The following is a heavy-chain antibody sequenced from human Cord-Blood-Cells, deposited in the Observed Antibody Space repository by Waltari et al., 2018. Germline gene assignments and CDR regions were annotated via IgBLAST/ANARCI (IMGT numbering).Heavy chain of an antibody. CDR2: INHSGST. Sequence: QVQLQQWCAGLLKPSEALSLPFAVYGGSFSGYYASWLRQPPGKGREWIGEINHSGSTNYNPSLKSRVTISVDTSKNQFSLKLSSVTAADTAVYYCARGSIAARPGLRPNDYYYMDVWGKGTTVTVSS. D-gene: IGHD6-6*01. J-gene: IGHJ6*03. V-gene: IGHV4-34*01. CDR1: GGSFSGYY. CDR3: ARGSIAARPGLRPNDYYYMDV.